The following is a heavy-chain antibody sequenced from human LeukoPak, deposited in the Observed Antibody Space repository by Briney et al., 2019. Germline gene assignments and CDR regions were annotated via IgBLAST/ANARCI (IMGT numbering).Heavy chain of an antibody. CDR2: ISSSGSTI. CDR3: ARDARYCSGTACYVGSYYYYGMDV. J-gene: IGHJ6*04. CDR1: GFTFNTYE. V-gene: IGHV3-48*03. D-gene: IGHD2-2*01. Sequence: GGSLRLSCAASGFTFNTYEMNWVRLAPGEGLEWVSYISSSGSTIYYADSVKGRFTVSRDNPKNSVYLHMNSLRAEDTAVYYCARDARYCSGTACYVGSYYYYGMDVWGKGTTVTVSS.